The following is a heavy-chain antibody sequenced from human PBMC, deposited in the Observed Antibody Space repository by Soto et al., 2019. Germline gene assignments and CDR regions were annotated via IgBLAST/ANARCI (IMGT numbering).Heavy chain of an antibody. D-gene: IGHD5-18*01. Sequence: PGGSLRLSCAASGFTFSSYAMHWVRQAPGKGLEWVAVISYDGSNKYYTDSVKGRFTISRDNSKNTLYLQMNSLRAEDTAVYYCARDSYSYGEYYYYYGMDVWGQGTTVTVSS. CDR3: ARDSYSYGEYYYYYGMDV. J-gene: IGHJ6*02. V-gene: IGHV3-30-3*01. CDR2: ISYDGSNK. CDR1: GFTFSSYA.